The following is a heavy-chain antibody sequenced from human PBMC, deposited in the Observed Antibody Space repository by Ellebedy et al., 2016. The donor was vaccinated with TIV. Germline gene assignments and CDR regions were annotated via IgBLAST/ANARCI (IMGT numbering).Heavy chain of an antibody. J-gene: IGHJ4*02. CDR2: ISWDDDE. V-gene: IGHV2-5*02. CDR3: AHRQDSSDYAYYFDY. D-gene: IGHD3-22*01. Sequence: SGPTLVKPTQTLTLTCTFSGFSLSTSGVGVGWIRQPPGKALAWLALISWDDDEHYSPSLKSRLTITKDTSKNQVVLTMTNMDPVDTATYYCAHRQDSSDYAYYFDYWGQGTLVTVSS. CDR1: GFSLSTSGVG.